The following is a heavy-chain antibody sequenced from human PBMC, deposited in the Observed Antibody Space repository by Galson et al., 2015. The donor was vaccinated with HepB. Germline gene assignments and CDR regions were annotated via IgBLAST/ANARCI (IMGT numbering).Heavy chain of an antibody. CDR3: ARCLGGVTTYVY. CDR1: GFNFNNDW. D-gene: IGHD3-16*01. Sequence: SLRLCCAASGFNFNNDWMSWVRQAPGKGLEWVASIDPDGSVKHDVDPVKGRFTISRDNAESTLHLQTNSRRYEDTAVYYCARCLGGVTTYVYWGHGTLLTVSS. CDR2: IDPDGSVK. J-gene: IGHJ4*01. V-gene: IGHV3-7*03.